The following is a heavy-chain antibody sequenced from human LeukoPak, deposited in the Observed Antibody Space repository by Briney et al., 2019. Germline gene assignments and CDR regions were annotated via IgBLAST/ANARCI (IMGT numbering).Heavy chain of an antibody. Sequence: GGSLRLSCAASGFTFSSYAMSWVRQAPGKGLEWVSSVSVSGDGTYYADSVKGRFTISRDNSKNTLYLQMSSLRAEDTAVYYCAKVSQGGDSFDIWGQGTMVTVSS. CDR3: AKVSQGGDSFDI. V-gene: IGHV3-23*01. CDR1: GFTFSSYA. D-gene: IGHD3-16*01. J-gene: IGHJ3*02. CDR2: VSVSGDGT.